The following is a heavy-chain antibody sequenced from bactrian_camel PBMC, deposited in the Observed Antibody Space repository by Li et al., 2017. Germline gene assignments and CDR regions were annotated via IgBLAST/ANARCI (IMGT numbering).Heavy chain of an antibody. CDR3: AAARLLGFGGYCVDDTY. Sequence: HVQLVESGEGSVTTGESLTLSCTASNYLHGRHFIGWFRQTPGKEREGVAAVDIDNSTVYANSLKGRFTVSKDNAKNTLYLQMNSLKPEDTAMYYCAAARLLGFGGYCVDDTYWGQGTQVTVS. D-gene: IGHD2*01. CDR1: NYLHGRHF. V-gene: IGHV3S53*01. CDR2: VDIDNST. J-gene: IGHJ4*01.